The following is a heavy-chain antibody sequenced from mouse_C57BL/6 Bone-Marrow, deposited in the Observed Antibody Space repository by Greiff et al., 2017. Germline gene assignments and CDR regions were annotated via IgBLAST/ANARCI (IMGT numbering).Heavy chain of an antibody. CDR3: ARRLYYDADYDFDY. CDR2: ISSGGSYT. Sequence: EVQGVESGGDLVKPGGSLKLSCAASGFTFSSYGMSWVRQTPNKRLEWVATISSGGSYTYYPDSVKGRFTISRDNAKNTLYLQMSSLKSADTAMYYCARRLYYDADYDFDYWGQGTTLTVSS. CDR1: GFTFSSYG. J-gene: IGHJ2*01. V-gene: IGHV5-6*01. D-gene: IGHD2-4*01.